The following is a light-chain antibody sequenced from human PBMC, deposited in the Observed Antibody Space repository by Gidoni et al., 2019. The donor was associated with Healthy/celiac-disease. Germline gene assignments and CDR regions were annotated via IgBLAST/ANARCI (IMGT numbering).Light chain of an antibody. CDR3: MQALQTPLT. CDR2: LGS. J-gene: IGKJ4*01. CDR1: QSLLHSNGYNY. Sequence: DSVMPQSPLSLPVTPGAPASISCRSSQSLLHSNGYNYLDWYLQKPGQSPQLLIYLGSNRASGVPDRFSGSGSGTDFTLKISRVEAEDVGVYYCMQALQTPLTFGGGTKVEIK. V-gene: IGKV2-28*01.